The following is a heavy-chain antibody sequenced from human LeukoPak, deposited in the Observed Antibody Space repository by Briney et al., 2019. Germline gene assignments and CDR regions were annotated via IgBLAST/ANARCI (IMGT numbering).Heavy chain of an antibody. D-gene: IGHD6-19*01. V-gene: IGHV3-7*05. CDR2: IRADGGVR. CDR1: GFTFSSSW. Sequence: GGSLRLSCAASGFTFSSSWMSWVRQAPGKGLEWEANIRADGGVRNYVDSVKGRFTISRDNAKNSLYLQMNSLRAEDTAVYYCARDPLYGSGAWGQGTLVTVSS. J-gene: IGHJ5*02. CDR3: ARDPLYGSGA.